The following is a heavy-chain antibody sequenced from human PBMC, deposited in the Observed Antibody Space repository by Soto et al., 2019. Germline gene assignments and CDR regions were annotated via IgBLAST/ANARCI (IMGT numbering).Heavy chain of an antibody. Sequence: ASVQVSCKASCYTFTSYGISWVRRAPGQGLEWMGWISAYNGNTNYAQKLQGRVTMTTDTSTSTAYMELRSLRSDDTAVYYCARDLPTFFVVVVAASDAFDIWGQGTMVTVSS. V-gene: IGHV1-18*01. D-gene: IGHD2-15*01. J-gene: IGHJ3*02. CDR2: ISAYNGNT. CDR3: ARDLPTFFVVVVAASDAFDI. CDR1: CYTFTSYG.